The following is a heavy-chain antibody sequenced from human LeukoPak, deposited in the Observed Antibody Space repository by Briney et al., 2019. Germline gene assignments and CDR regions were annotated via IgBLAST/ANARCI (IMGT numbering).Heavy chain of an antibody. Sequence: RTSGTLSLTCAVSGGSISSSNWWSWVRQPPGQGLEWIGEIYHSGSTNYNPSLKSRVTISVDKSKNQFSLKLSSATAADTAVYYCARSSPYCANGVCYHYWGQGTLVTVSS. CDR3: ARSSPYCANGVCYHY. J-gene: IGHJ4*02. CDR2: IYHSGST. V-gene: IGHV4-4*02. D-gene: IGHD2-8*01. CDR1: GGSISSSNW.